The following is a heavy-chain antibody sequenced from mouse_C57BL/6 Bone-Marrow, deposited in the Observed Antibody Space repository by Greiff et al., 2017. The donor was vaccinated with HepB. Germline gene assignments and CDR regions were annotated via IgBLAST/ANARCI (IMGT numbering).Heavy chain of an antibody. CDR2: IDPNSGGT. D-gene: IGHD2-10*01. CDR3: ATTYYGNFYYAMDY. CDR1: GYTFTSYW. Sequence: QVQLQQPGAELVKPGDSVKLSCKASGYTFTSYWMHWVKQRPGRGLEWIGRIDPNSGGTKYNEKFKSKATLTVDKPSSPAYMQLSSLTSEDSSVYYCATTYYGNFYYAMDYWGQGTSVTVSS. J-gene: IGHJ4*01. V-gene: IGHV1-72*01.